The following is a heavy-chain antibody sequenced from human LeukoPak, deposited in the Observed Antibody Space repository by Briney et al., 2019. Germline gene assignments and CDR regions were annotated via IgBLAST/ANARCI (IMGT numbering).Heavy chain of an antibody. Sequence: GGSLRLSCAASGFTFSDYYMSWIRQAPGKGLEWVSYISSSSGSNKYYADSVRGRLTISRDNAKNSLYLEMGSLRAEDTAVYYCSRDGSLRSPPLWGQGTLVTVSS. CDR2: ISSSSGSNK. D-gene: IGHD1-14*01. CDR3: SRDGSLRSPPL. V-gene: IGHV3-11*01. CDR1: GFTFSDYY. J-gene: IGHJ4*02.